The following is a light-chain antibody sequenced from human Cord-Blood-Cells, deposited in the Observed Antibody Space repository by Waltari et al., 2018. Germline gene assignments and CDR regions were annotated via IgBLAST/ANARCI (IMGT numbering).Light chain of an antibody. V-gene: IGLV2-14*01. CDR3: SSYTSSSTVV. Sequence: QSALTQPASVSGSPGQSITISCTGTSSDVGGYNYVSWYQQHPGKAPKLMIYDVSNRPSGLSDRFSGSKSGNTASLTISGLQAEDEADYYGSSYTSSSTVVFGGGTKLTVL. J-gene: IGLJ2*01. CDR1: SSDVGGYNY. CDR2: DVS.